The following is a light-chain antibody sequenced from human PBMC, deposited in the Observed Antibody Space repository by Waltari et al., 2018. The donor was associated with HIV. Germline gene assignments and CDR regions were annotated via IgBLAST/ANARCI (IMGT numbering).Light chain of an antibody. V-gene: IGLV1-40*03. CDR1: GSTTGANSD. CDR2: TNT. CDR3: QSFDSGLSAWV. Sequence: QSVLTQPPSVSGAPGQRVTVSCTGHGSTTGANSDVPRYQVLPGSAPKLLIHTNTARPSGVPDRFSGSKSGAAASLAITGLQAEDEGDYYCQSFDSGLSAWVFGGGTKLTVL. J-gene: IGLJ3*02.